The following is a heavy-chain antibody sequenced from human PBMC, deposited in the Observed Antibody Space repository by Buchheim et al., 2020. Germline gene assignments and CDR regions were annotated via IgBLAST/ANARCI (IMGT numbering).Heavy chain of an antibody. CDR3: AKDRYCPSPSCPTDY. J-gene: IGHJ4*02. Sequence: VQLVESGGGVVQPGRSLRLSCAVSGVSIDTYGMHWVRQAPGKGLEWVAVISNDGSTKDYADSVKGRFTISRDNSKNALYFQMNSLRPEDTAVYYCAKDRYCPSPSCPTDYWGQGTL. V-gene: IGHV3-30*18. D-gene: IGHD2-2*01. CDR2: ISNDGSTK. CDR1: GVSIDTYG.